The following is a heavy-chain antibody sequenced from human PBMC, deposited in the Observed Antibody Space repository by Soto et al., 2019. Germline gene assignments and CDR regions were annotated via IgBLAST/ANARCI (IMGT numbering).Heavy chain of an antibody. D-gene: IGHD3-9*01. Sequence: PSETLSLTCTVSGGSISSDFWSWIRQPPGKGLEWIGYISISGNTDYSPSLKSRATISADTSRNQFSLKLRSVNTADTAVYFCARETRYDILTGYGLYYFDYWGQGTLVTV. CDR1: GGSISSDF. CDR3: ARETRYDILTGYGLYYFDY. CDR2: ISISGNT. J-gene: IGHJ4*02. V-gene: IGHV4-59*01.